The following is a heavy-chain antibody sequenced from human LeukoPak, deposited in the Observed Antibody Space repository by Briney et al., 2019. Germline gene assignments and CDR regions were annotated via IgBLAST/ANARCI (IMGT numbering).Heavy chain of an antibody. CDR2: VYYSGST. Sequence: PSGTLSLTCTVSGDSISSSNYFWGWIRQPPGKGLEWIASVYYSGSTYYNPSLKSRVTISVDTSKNQFSLKLSSVTAADTALYYCARHCAPNAVTDPFDYWGQGALVTVSS. J-gene: IGHJ4*02. CDR3: ARHCAPNAVTDPFDY. CDR1: GDSISSSNYF. V-gene: IGHV4-39*01. D-gene: IGHD2-21*02.